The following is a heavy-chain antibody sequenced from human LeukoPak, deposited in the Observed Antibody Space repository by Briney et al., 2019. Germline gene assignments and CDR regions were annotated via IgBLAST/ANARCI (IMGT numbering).Heavy chain of an antibody. CDR3: ARIKDYVWGSLGY. V-gene: IGHV3-7*01. Sequence: GGSLRLSCAASGFTFSTYWMSWVRQAPGKGLEWVANIKQDASEKYSVDSVKGRFTISRDNARNSVYLQMNGLRAEDTAVYYCARIKDYVWGSLGYWGQGTLVTVSS. CDR1: GFTFSTYW. J-gene: IGHJ4*02. D-gene: IGHD3-16*01. CDR2: IKQDASEK.